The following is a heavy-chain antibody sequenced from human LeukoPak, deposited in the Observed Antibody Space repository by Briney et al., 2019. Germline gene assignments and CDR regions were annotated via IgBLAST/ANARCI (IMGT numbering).Heavy chain of an antibody. CDR3: AKDHDSSGWVDY. CDR2: IWLDGTYT. J-gene: IGHJ4*02. Sequence: LRLSCAASGFTFANYAMHWVRQAPGKGLEWVAVIWLDGTYTYYSDSVKGRFTISRDNSKNTLYLQMNNLRAEDTAVYYCAKDHDSSGWVDYWGQGTLVTVSP. V-gene: IGHV3-33*06. CDR1: GFTFANYA. D-gene: IGHD6-19*01.